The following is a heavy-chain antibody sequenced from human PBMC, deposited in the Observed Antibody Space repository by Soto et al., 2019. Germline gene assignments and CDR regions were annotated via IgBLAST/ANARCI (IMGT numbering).Heavy chain of an antibody. D-gene: IGHD2-8*01. Sequence: EVQLLESGGGLVQPGGSLRLSCAASGFTFSTYAMSWVRQAPGKGLEWVSTITTSGGNTYYADSVQGRFTISRDNSKNTLYLQMNSLRAEDTAVYYCAGSYCTNGVCYTNYYYYIDVWGKGTTVTVSS. CDR3: AGSYCTNGVCYTNYYYYIDV. CDR1: GFTFSTYA. CDR2: ITTSGGNT. J-gene: IGHJ6*03. V-gene: IGHV3-23*01.